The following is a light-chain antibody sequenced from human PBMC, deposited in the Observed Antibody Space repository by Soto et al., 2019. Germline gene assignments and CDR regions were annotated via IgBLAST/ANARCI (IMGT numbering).Light chain of an antibody. J-gene: IGLJ1*01. CDR2: RNN. CDR3: AAWDDTLSGLYV. Sequence: QSVLTQPPSASGTPGQRVTISCSGSSSNIGGSYVYWYQQLPGAAPKLLIYRNNLRPSGVPDRFSGSKSGTSASLAISGLRSEDEADYYCAAWDDTLSGLYVFGTGTKVTVL. V-gene: IGLV1-47*01. CDR1: SSNIGGSY.